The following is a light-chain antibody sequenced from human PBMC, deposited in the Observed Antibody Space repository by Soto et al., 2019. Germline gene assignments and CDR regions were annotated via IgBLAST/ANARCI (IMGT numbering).Light chain of an antibody. CDR2: AAS. V-gene: IGKV1-39*01. J-gene: IGKJ1*01. CDR1: QSISSY. CDR3: QKSYSTPVA. Sequence: DIQMTQSPSSLSASVGDRVTITCRASQSISSYLNWYQQKPGKAPKVLIYAASSLQSGVPSRFSGSGSGTDFTLTISSLQPEDFATYYCQKSYSTPVAFGQGTKV.